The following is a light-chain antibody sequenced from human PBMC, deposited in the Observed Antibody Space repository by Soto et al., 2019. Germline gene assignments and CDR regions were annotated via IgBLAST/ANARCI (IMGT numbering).Light chain of an antibody. CDR1: QGISSY. CDR2: AAS. CDR3: QQLNSYPRST. J-gene: IGKJ2*01. Sequence: IQLTQSPSFLSASVGDRVTITCRASQGISSYLAWYQQKPGKAPKLLIYAASTLQSGVPSRFSGSGSGTEFTLTISSLQPEDFATYYCQQLNSYPRSTFGQGTKLEIK. V-gene: IGKV1-9*01.